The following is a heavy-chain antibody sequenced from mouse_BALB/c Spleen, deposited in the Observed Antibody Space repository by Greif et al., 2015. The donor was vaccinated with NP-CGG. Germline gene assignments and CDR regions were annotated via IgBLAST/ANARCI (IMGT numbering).Heavy chain of an antibody. J-gene: IGHJ4*01. Sequence: EVKLEESGAELVKPGASVKLSCTASGFNIKDTYMHWVKQRPEQGLEWIGRIDPANGNTKYDPKFQGKATITADTSSNTAYLQPSSLTSEDTAVYYCARARPYYAMDYWGQGTSVTVSS. CDR3: ARARPYYAMDY. V-gene: IGHV14-3*02. CDR2: IDPANGNT. CDR1: GFNIKDTY. D-gene: IGHD3-1*01.